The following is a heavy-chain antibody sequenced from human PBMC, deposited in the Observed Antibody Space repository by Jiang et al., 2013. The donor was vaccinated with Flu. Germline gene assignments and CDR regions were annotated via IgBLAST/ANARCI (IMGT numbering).Heavy chain of an antibody. Sequence: GAEVKKPGESLQISCKGSGYSFDNYWIGWVRQTPGKGLEWMGIIYPGDSDTRYSPSFQGQVTISADRSISTAYLQWSSLKASDTAMYYCARRGKTEYFQNWGQGTLVTVSS. CDR1: GYSFDNYW. J-gene: IGHJ1*01. V-gene: IGHV5-51*01. CDR2: IYPGDSDT. D-gene: IGHD1-14*01. CDR3: ARRGKTEYFQN.